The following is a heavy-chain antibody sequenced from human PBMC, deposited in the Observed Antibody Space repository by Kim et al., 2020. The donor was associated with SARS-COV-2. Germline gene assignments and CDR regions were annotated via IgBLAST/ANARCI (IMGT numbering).Heavy chain of an antibody. CDR3: ARKAGYSDDYFDY. CDR2: LYSGTNS. CDR1: GFTVSSYY. D-gene: IGHD2-2*02. Sequence: GGSLRLSCAASGFTVSSYYMSWVRQASGKGLEWLSLYSGTNSLYADSVKGRFIISRDNSKNTVFLQMNSLRAEDTGMYLCARKAGYSDDYFDYWGQGKLFSVSS. J-gene: IGHJ4*02. V-gene: IGHV3-53*01.